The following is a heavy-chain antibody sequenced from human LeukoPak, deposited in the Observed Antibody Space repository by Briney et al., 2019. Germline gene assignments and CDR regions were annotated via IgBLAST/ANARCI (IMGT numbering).Heavy chain of an antibody. J-gene: IGHJ6*03. CDR1: GGSFSGYY. V-gene: IGHV4-59*10. CDR3: ATVLWGGDFHYSLDV. D-gene: IGHD7-27*01. CDR2: IYMIGST. Sequence: SETLSLTCAVYGGSFSGYYWSWIRQPAGKGLEWSGRIYMIGSTAYNPSSKSRVTISVDTSKNQVSLKLRSVTAADTAVYYCATVLWGGDFHYSLDVWGKGNTVIVSS.